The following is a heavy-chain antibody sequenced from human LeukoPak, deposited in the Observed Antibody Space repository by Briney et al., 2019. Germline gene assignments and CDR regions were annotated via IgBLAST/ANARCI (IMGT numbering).Heavy chain of an antibody. J-gene: IGHJ6*03. CDR1: GGSISSYY. Sequence: SETLSLTCAVSGGSISSYYWSWIRQPPGKGLEWIGYIYYSGSTNYNPSLKSRVTISVDTSKNQFSLKLSSVTAADTAVYYCARGASGWSGYYHYYYYMDVWGKGTTVTVSS. CDR3: ARGASGWSGYYHYYYYMDV. V-gene: IGHV4-59*01. D-gene: IGHD3-3*01. CDR2: IYYSGST.